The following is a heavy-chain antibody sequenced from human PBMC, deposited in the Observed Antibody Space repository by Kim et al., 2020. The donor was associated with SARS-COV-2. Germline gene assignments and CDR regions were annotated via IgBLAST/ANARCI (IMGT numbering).Heavy chain of an antibody. Sequence: GGSLRLSCAASVFAFSAYDMTWIRQAPGKGLEWVSSIDSSSSRIYYADSVRGRFTISRDNAKNSLFLQMISVRPEDTAVYYCSREMFRSIAPDSWGQGTLVTVSS. CDR3: SREMFRSIAPDS. CDR1: VFAFSAYD. J-gene: IGHJ5*02. V-gene: IGHV3-21*01. CDR2: IDSSSSRI. D-gene: IGHD3-10*01.